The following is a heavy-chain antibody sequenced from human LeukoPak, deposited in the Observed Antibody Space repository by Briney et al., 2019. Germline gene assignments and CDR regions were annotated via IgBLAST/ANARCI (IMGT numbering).Heavy chain of an antibody. CDR2: SVPEDDET. V-gene: IGHV1-24*01. CDR1: GSTLTEFS. CDR3: ATIAPGDLFDS. Sequence: SVKVSCKVSGSTLTEFSIHWVRQAPGKGLEWMGGSVPEDDETIYAQSFQGRVTMTEDTSTDTAYMELSSLRSEDTAMYYCATIAPGDLFDSWGQGTLVTVSS. J-gene: IGHJ4*02. D-gene: IGHD7-27*01.